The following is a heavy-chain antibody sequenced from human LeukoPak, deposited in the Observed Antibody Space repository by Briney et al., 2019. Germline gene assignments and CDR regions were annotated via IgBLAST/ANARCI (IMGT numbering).Heavy chain of an antibody. D-gene: IGHD1-1*01. CDR1: GYTFTGYY. CDR3: ARDHWNDAGAIDY. CDR2: INPNSGGT. J-gene: IGHJ4*02. V-gene: IGHV1-2*02. Sequence: GASVKVSCKASGYTFTGYYIHWVRQAPGQGLEWMGWINPNSGGTNYAQKFQGRVTVTRDTSISTAYMELSRLRSDDTAVYYCARDHWNDAGAIDYWGQGTLVTVSS.